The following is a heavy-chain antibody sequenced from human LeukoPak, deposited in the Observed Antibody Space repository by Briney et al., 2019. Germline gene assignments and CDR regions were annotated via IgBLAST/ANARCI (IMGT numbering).Heavy chain of an antibody. CDR1: GGYIITSGHY. V-gene: IGHV4-39*07. D-gene: IGHD4-23*01. CDR3: ARERSSSGGHNWFDP. J-gene: IGHJ5*02. CDR2: VYYTGVT. Sequence: PSETLPLTCTVSGGYIITSGHYWGWIRQPPGKGLEWIGSVYYTGVTSTNPFFRSRMSISVDTSKNQSSLNLTSVTAADAAVYYRARERSSSGGHNWFDPWGQGTLVTVSS.